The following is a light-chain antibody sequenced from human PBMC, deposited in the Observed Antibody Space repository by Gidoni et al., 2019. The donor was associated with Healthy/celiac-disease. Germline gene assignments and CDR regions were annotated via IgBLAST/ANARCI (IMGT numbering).Light chain of an antibody. CDR2: GAS. J-gene: IGKJ1*01. CDR1: QSVSSN. V-gene: IGKV3-15*01. Sequence: DIVMTQSPATLSVSPGERATLSCRASQSVSSNLAWYQQKPGQAPGLLIYGASTRATGIPARCSGSGSGTEFTLTISSLQSEDFAVYYCQQYNNWPPWTFGQGTKVEIK. CDR3: QQYNNWPPWT.